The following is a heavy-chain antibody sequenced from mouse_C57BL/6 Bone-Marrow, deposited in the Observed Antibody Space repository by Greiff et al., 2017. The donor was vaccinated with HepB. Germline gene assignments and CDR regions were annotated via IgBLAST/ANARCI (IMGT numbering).Heavy chain of an antibody. CDR1: GYSITSGYY. J-gene: IGHJ3*01. CDR2: ISYDGSN. Sequence: EVKLMESGPGLVKPSQSLSLTCSVTGYSITSGYYWNWIRQFPGNKLEWMGYISYDGSNNYNPSLKNRISITRDTSKNQFFLKLNSVTTEDTATYYCARDGDSLLRGSSRGFAYWGQGTLVTVSA. V-gene: IGHV3-6*01. D-gene: IGHD1-1*01. CDR3: ARDGDSLLRGSSRGFAY.